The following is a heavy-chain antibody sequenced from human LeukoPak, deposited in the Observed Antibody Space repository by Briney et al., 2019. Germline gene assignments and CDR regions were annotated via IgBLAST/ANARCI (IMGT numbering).Heavy chain of an antibody. Sequence: GGSLRLSCAASGFTLRSYWMHWVLQAPGKGLVWVSRINSDGSSTSYADSVKGRFTISRDNAKNTLYLQVNSLRAEDTAVYYCARDWYSSTSFHYWGQGTLVTVSS. J-gene: IGHJ4*02. D-gene: IGHD6-6*01. CDR2: INSDGSST. CDR1: GFTLRSYW. V-gene: IGHV3-74*01. CDR3: ARDWYSSTSFHY.